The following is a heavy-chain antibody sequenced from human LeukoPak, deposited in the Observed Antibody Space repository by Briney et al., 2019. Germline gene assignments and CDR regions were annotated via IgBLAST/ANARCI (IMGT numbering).Heavy chain of an antibody. CDR2: IKQDGSEK. CDR3: ANSPYGDYRYYFDY. Sequence: GGSLRLSCAASGFTFSSYWMSWVRQAPGKGLEWVANIKQDGSEKYYVDSVKGRFTISRDNAKNSLYLQMNSLRAEGTAVYYCANSPYGDYRYYFDYWGQGTLVTVSS. CDR1: GFTFSSYW. D-gene: IGHD4-17*01. V-gene: IGHV3-7*03. J-gene: IGHJ4*02.